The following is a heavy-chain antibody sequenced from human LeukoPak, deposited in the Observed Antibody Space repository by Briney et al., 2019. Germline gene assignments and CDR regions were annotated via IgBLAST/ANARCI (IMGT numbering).Heavy chain of an antibody. CDR3: AREDYYDSSGYLFY. V-gene: IGHV3-33*08. J-gene: IGHJ4*02. CDR1: GFTFSSYG. Sequence: GGSLRLSCAASGFTFSSYGMHWVRRAPGKGLEWVAVIWYDGSNKYYADSVKGRFTISRDNSKNTLYLQMNSLRAEDTAVYYCAREDYYDSSGYLFYWGQGTLVTVSS. CDR2: IWYDGSNK. D-gene: IGHD3-22*01.